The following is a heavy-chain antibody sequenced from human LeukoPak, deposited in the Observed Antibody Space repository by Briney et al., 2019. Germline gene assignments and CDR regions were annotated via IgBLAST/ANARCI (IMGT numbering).Heavy chain of an antibody. V-gene: IGHV4-59*01. D-gene: IGHD3-10*01. CDR1: GGSISSYY. CDR2: IYYSGST. CDR3: ARVPSDYYGSGRWYYYMDV. J-gene: IGHJ6*03. Sequence: SETLSLTCTVSGGSISSYYWGWIRQPPGKGLEWIGYIYYSGSTNYNPSLKSRVTISVDASKNQFSLKLSSVTAADTAVYYCARVPSDYYGSGRWYYYMDVWGKGTTVTISS.